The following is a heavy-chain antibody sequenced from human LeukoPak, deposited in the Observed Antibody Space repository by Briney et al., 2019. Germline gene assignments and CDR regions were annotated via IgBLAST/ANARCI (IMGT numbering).Heavy chain of an antibody. D-gene: IGHD6-13*01. V-gene: IGHV1-8*02. Sequence: ASVKVSCKASGYTFTSYGISWVRQATGRGLEWMGWMNPNSGNTGYAQKFQGRVTMTRNTSISTAYMELSSLRSEDTAVYYCAIGVAAAGIVGDYWGQGTLVTVSS. J-gene: IGHJ4*02. CDR1: GYTFTSYG. CDR2: MNPNSGNT. CDR3: AIGVAAAGIVGDY.